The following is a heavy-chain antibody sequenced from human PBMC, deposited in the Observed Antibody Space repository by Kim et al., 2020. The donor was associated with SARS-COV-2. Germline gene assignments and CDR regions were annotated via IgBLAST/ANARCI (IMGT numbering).Heavy chain of an antibody. Sequence: GGSLRLSCAAAGFTFSNHWMHWVRKAPGKGPVWGSRINADRSVIEYAASVKGRFTISRDNAKSTLDLQMNSLRPEDTAVYYCTRGSGSYGLDSWGQG. J-gene: IGHJ4*02. CDR2: INADRSVI. CDR1: GFTFSNHW. V-gene: IGHV3-74*01. D-gene: IGHD3-10*01. CDR3: TRGSGSYGLDS.